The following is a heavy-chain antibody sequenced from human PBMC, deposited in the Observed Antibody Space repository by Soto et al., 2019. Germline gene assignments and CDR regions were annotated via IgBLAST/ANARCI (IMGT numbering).Heavy chain of an antibody. J-gene: IGHJ4*02. V-gene: IGHV4-4*02. CDR3: ARVAWGGRITIFGRYFDY. D-gene: IGHD3-3*01. Sequence: SETLSLTCAVSGGSISSSNWWSWVRQPPGKGLEWIGEIYHSGSTNYNPSLKSRVTISVDKSKNQFSLKLSSVTAADTAVYYCARVAWGGRITIFGRYFDYWGQGTLVTVSS. CDR2: IYHSGST. CDR1: GGSISSSNW.